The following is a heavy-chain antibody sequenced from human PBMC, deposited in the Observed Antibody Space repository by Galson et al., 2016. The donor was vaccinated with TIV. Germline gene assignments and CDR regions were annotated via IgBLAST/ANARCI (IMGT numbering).Heavy chain of an antibody. J-gene: IGHJ3*02. CDR2: INRDGTSR. Sequence: SLRLSCAASGFTFSTHWMHWVRQVPGKGLVWISRINRDGTSRSYVDSVKGRFTISRDNAKNTLYLQMNSLRAEDTAMYYCASSGWYSLDAFNIWGQGTMVTVSS. D-gene: IGHD6-19*01. CDR3: ASSGWYSLDAFNI. V-gene: IGHV3-74*01. CDR1: GFTFSTHW.